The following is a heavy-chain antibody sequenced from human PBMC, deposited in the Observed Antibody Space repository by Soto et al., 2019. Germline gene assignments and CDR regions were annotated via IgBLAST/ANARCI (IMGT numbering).Heavy chain of an antibody. V-gene: IGHV4-30-2*01. CDR1: GDTISTGGYT. CDR2: TYHSGNP. D-gene: IGHD3-16*01. Sequence: SETLSLTCDVSGDTISTGGYTWAWIRQPPGKGLEWIGHTYHSGNPNYNPSLKSRVTISVDTSKNQFSLKLRSVTAADTAVYYCARRYGWAFDIWGKGTMVTVSS. J-gene: IGHJ3*02. CDR3: ARRYGWAFDI.